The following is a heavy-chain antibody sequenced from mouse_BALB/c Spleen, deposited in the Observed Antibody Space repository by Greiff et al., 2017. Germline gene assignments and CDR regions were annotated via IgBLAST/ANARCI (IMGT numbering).Heavy chain of an antibody. J-gene: IGHJ2*01. Sequence: LQQPGSELVRPGASVKLSCKASGYTFTSYWMHWVKQRPGQGLEWIGNIYPGSGSTNYDEKFKSKATLTVDTSSSTAYMQLSSLTSEDSAVYYCTRGSMYYFDYWGQGTTLTVSS. D-gene: IGHD2-3*01. V-gene: IGHV1S22*01. CDR2: IYPGSGST. CDR3: TRGSMYYFDY. CDR1: GYTFTSYW.